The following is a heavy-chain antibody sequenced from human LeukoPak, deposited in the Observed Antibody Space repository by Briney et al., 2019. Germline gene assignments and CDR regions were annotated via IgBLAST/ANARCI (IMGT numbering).Heavy chain of an antibody. Sequence: PSETLSLTCTVSGGSISSYYWSWIRQPPGRGLEWIGYIYYSGSTNYNPSLKSRVTISVDTSKNQFSLKLSSVTAADTAVYYCARVPLWSYFDYWGQGTLVTVSS. J-gene: IGHJ4*02. CDR1: GGSISSYY. CDR3: ARVPLWSYFDY. CDR2: IYYSGST. D-gene: IGHD5-18*01. V-gene: IGHV4-59*01.